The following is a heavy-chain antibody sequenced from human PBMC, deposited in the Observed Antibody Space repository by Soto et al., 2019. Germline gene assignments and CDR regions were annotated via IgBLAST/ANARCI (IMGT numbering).Heavy chain of an antibody. Sequence: SETLSLTCAVYGGSFSGYYWSWIRQPPGKGLEWIGEINHSGGTNYKWSLKSRLTISVDTSKDQFSLKLISVTAADTAVYYCARKYDSSGYYYAWGQGTLATVSS. D-gene: IGHD3-22*01. V-gene: IGHV4-34*01. CDR3: ARKYDSSGYYYA. CDR1: GGSFSGYY. CDR2: INHSGGT. J-gene: IGHJ5*02.